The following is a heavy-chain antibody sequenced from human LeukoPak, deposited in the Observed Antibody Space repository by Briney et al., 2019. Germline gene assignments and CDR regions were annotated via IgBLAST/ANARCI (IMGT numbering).Heavy chain of an antibody. CDR3: AKSETAMIGSVNY. Sequence: GGSLRLSCAASGFTFSSYAMSWVRQAPGKGLEWVSLISGNGGSTYYADSMKGRFTISRDNSKNTLYLQMNSLRAEDTAVYYCAKSETAMIGSVNYWGQGTLVTVSS. J-gene: IGHJ4*02. V-gene: IGHV3-23*01. CDR2: ISGNGGST. D-gene: IGHD3-22*01. CDR1: GFTFSSYA.